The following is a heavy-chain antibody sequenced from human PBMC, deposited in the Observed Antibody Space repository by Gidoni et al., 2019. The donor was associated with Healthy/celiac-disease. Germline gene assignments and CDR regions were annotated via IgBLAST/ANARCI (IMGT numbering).Heavy chain of an antibody. CDR3: ARRDYYDSSGRLSWFDP. CDR1: GGSISSSSSY. D-gene: IGHD3-22*01. Sequence: QLQLQESGPRLVKPSATLSLTCTVSGGSISSSSSYSGWIRQPPGKGLEWIGSIYYSGSTYYNPSLKSRVTISVDTSKNQFSLRLSSVTAADTAVYYCARRDYYDSSGRLSWFDPWGQGTLVTVSS. J-gene: IGHJ5*02. V-gene: IGHV4-39*01. CDR2: IYYSGST.